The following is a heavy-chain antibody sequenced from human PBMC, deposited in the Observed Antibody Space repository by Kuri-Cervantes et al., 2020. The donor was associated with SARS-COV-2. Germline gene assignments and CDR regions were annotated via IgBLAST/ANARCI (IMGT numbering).Heavy chain of an antibody. CDR2: IYYSGST. J-gene: IGHJ5*02. Sequence: SETLSLTCTVPGGSISSSSYYWGWIRQPPGKGLEWIGSIYYSGSTYYNPSLKSRVTISVDTSKNQFSLKLSSVTAADTAVYYCARQHVLRYFDWLSKNNWFDPWGQGTLVTVSS. CDR3: ARQHVLRYFDWLSKNNWFDP. V-gene: IGHV4-39*01. D-gene: IGHD3-9*01. CDR1: GGSISSSSYY.